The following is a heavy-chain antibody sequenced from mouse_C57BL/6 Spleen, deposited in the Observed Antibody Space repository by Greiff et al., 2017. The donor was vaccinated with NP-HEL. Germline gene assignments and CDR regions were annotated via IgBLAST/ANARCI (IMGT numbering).Heavy chain of an antibody. Sequence: QVQLQQPGAELVMPGASVKLSCKASGYTFTSYWMHWVKQRPGQGLEWIGEIDPSDSYTNYNQKFKGKSTLTVDKSSSTAYMQLSSLTSEDSAVYYCARSEPDMDYWGQGTSVTVSS. CDR3: ARSEPDMDY. V-gene: IGHV1-69*01. CDR1: GYTFTSYW. CDR2: IDPSDSYT. J-gene: IGHJ4*01.